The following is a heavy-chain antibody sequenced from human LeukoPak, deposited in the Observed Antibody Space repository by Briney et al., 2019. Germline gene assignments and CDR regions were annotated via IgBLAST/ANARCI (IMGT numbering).Heavy chain of an antibody. J-gene: IGHJ4*02. CDR3: ARDQVTTGRTFDY. V-gene: IGHV4-59*12. Sequence: SETLSLTCTVSGGSISHYYWTWIRQPPGKGLEWIGYIYYSDVANYNPSLKSRVSISVDTSKNQFSLKLTSVTAADTAVYYCARDQVTTGRTFDYWGQGILVTVSS. CDR2: IYYSDVA. CDR1: GGSISHYY. D-gene: IGHD4-17*01.